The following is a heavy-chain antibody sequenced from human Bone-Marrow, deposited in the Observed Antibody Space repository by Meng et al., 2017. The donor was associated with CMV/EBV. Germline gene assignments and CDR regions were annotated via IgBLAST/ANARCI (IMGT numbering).Heavy chain of an antibody. V-gene: IGHV4-4*07. CDR1: GASIKNYN. Sequence: QVQIQESGPGLVRPSATLSLPCIVSGASIKNYNWNWVRQPAGQGLEWIGLIQVIGHTVYNPSLKSRVTVSLDASKSQFSLTLNSVTAADTATYYCAGSRPGGGACDYWGQGILVTVSS. CDR2: IQVIGHT. D-gene: IGHD3-16*01. CDR3: AGSRPGGGACDY. J-gene: IGHJ4*02.